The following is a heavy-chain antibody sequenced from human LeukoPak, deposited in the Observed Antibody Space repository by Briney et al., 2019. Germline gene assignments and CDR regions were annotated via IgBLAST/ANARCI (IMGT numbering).Heavy chain of an antibody. CDR3: TRGYPIFDY. V-gene: IGHV3-74*01. J-gene: IGHJ4*02. CDR2: INTDGSST. CDR1: GFTFSSYG. Sequence: GRSLRLSCAASGFTFSSYGMHWVRQAPGKGLVWVSRINTDGSSTSYADSVKGRFTISRDNAKNTLYLQMNSLRVEDTAVYYCTRGYPIFDYWGQGTLVTVSS. D-gene: IGHD3-16*02.